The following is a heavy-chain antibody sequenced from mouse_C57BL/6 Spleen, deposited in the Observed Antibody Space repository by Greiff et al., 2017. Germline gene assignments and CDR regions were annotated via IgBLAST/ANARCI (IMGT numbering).Heavy chain of an antibody. CDR2: ISDGGSYT. Sequence: EVQRVESGGGLVKPGGSLKLSCAASGFTFSSYAMSWVRQTPEKRLEWVATISDGGSYTYYPDNVKGRFTISRDNAKNNLYQQMSHLKSEDTAMYYCARLDYWGQGTSVTVSA. V-gene: IGHV5-4*01. CDR1: GFTFSSYA. J-gene: IGHJ4*01. CDR3: ARLDY.